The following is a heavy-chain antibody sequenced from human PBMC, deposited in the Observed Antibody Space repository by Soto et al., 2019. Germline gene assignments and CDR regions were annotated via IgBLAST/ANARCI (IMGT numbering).Heavy chain of an antibody. CDR2: ISYDGSNK. V-gene: IGHV3-30*14. D-gene: IGHD3-10*01. CDR3: ATVGNYGNFDY. Sequence: RGSLRLSCAASGFTFGSYAMHWVRQAPGKGLEWVAVISYDGSNKYYADSVKGRFTISRDNSKNTRYLQMGRLRADDMAVYYCATVGNYGNFDYWGQGTLVTVSS. CDR1: GFTFGSYA. J-gene: IGHJ4*02.